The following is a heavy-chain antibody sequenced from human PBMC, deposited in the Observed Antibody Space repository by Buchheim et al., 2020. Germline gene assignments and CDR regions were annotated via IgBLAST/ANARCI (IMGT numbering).Heavy chain of an antibody. V-gene: IGHV3-30*18. J-gene: IGHJ6*02. CDR3: AKSLVGATNYYYYGMDV. CDR1: GFTFSSYG. CDR2: ISYDGSNK. Sequence: QVQLVESGGGVVQPGRSLRLSCAASGFTFSSYGMHWVRQAPGKGLEWVAVISYDGSNKYYADSVKGRFTISRDNSKNTLYLQMNSLRAEETAVYYCAKSLVGATNYYYYGMDVWGQGT. D-gene: IGHD1-26*01.